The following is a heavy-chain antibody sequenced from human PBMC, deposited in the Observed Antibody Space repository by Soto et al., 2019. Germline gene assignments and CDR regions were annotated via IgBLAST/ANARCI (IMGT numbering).Heavy chain of an antibody. J-gene: IGHJ4*02. D-gene: IGHD4-4*01. V-gene: IGHV4-4*08. CDR1: GGSISVYY. Sequence: TCTVSGGSISVYYLSCLRQPPGNGLEWLGYIYNIGSTNYNPSLRSRVTMSIDTSQEQFSLKVSSVTATDTALYYCAKDLLQWPRSFDYWGQGTLVTVSS. CDR3: AKDLLQWPRSFDY. CDR2: IYNIGST.